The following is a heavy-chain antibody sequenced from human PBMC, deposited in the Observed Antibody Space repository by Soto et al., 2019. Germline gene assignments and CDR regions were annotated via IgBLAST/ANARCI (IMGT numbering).Heavy chain of an antibody. CDR3: ARGRTVRNYADDSSDYFYFFDY. Sequence: SETLSLTCTVSGDSISTFYWGWMRQSPGKELEWIGYVYYTGSTNYNPSLKSRVTISVDRSKNQFSLKLTSANAADTAVYYCARGRTVRNYADDSSDYFYFFDYWGQGAQVTVSS. CDR1: GDSISTFY. CDR2: VYYTGST. J-gene: IGHJ4*02. D-gene: IGHD3-22*01. V-gene: IGHV4-59*01.